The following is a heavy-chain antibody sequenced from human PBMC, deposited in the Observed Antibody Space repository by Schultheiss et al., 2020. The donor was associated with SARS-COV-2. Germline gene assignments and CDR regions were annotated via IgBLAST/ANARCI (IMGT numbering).Heavy chain of an antibody. V-gene: IGHV3-33*08. CDR1: GFTFSSYA. CDR2: IWYDGSNK. J-gene: IGHJ6*03. Sequence: GGSLRLSCAASGFTFSSYAMSWVRQAPGKGLEWVAVIWYDGSNKYYADSVKGRFTISRDNSKNTLYLQMNSLRAEDTAVYYCTTVYSSGWSRYYYMDVWGKGTTVTVSS. CDR3: TTVYSSGWSRYYYMDV. D-gene: IGHD6-19*01.